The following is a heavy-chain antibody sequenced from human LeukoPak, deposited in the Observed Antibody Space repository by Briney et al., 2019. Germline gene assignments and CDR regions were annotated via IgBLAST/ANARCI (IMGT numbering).Heavy chain of an antibody. Sequence: ASVKASCKASGYTFTSYYMHWVRQAPGQGLEWMGLINPTRGSTGYAQKVQGRVTMTRDMSTSTDYMELSSLRSEDTAIYYCARDNSVGDNTWWFDPWGQGTLVTVSS. CDR3: ARDNSVGDNTWWFDP. D-gene: IGHD1-26*01. CDR2: INPTRGST. J-gene: IGHJ5*02. V-gene: IGHV1-46*01. CDR1: GYTFTSYY.